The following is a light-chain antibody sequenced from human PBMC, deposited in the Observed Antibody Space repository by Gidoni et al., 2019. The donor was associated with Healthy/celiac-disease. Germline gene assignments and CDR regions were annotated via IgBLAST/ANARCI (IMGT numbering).Light chain of an antibody. CDR1: QRISSY. J-gene: IGKJ2*01. V-gene: IGKV1-39*01. CDR2: AAS. Sequence: DIQMTQSPSSLSASVGDRVTITCRASQRISSYLNWYQQKPGKAPKLLIYAASSLQSGVPSRFSGSGSGTDFTLTISSLQPEDFATYYCQQSYSTPYTFGQRTKLEIK. CDR3: QQSYSTPYT.